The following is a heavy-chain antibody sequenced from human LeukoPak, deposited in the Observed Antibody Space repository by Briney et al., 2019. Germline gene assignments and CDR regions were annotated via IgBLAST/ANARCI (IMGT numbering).Heavy chain of an antibody. D-gene: IGHD3-22*01. V-gene: IGHV4-59*08. Sequence: KPSETLSLTCSVSAGSITSYYWSWIRQPPGMGLEWIGYIYYTGSTKSNPSLKGRVTISLDMSERQFSLKLSAVTAADTAIYYCAASYFYDGIRYFDYWGLGTLVTVSS. CDR1: AGSITSYY. CDR2: IYYTGST. CDR3: AASYFYDGIRYFDY. J-gene: IGHJ4*02.